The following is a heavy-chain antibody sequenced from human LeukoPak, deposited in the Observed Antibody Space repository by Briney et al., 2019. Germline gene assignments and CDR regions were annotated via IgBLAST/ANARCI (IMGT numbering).Heavy chain of an antibody. V-gene: IGHV3-48*03. Sequence: GGSLRLSCAASGFTFSSYEMNWVRQAPGKGLEWVSYISSSGSTIYYADSVKGRFTISRDNAKNSLYLQMNSLRAEDTAVYYCARDLWGNIDIWGQGTMVTVSS. CDR2: ISSSGSTI. J-gene: IGHJ3*02. CDR1: GFTFSSYE. CDR3: ARDLWGNIDI. D-gene: IGHD3-16*01.